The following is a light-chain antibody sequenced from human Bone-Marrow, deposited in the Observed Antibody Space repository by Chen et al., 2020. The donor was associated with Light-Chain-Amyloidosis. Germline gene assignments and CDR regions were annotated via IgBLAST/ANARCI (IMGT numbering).Light chain of an antibody. V-gene: IGLV3-25*03. J-gene: IGLJ2*01. Sequence: SYHLTQPPSLSVSPGQTSRITCSGDDLPTKYAYWYQQKPGQAPVLVIHRDTERPSGISERFSGSSSGTTATLTISGVQAEDEADYHCQSADSSGTYEVIFGGGTKLTVL. CDR3: QSADSSGTYEVI. CDR2: RDT. CDR1: DLPTKY.